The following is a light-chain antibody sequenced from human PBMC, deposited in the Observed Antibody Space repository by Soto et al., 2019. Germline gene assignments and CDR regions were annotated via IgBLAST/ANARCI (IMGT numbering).Light chain of an antibody. CDR3: QHYNTWWS. V-gene: IGKV3D-15*01. CDR1: QSVRSN. J-gene: IGKJ1*01. CDR2: GAS. Sequence: EIVMTPSHATLSVSPGERASLSCRASQSVRSNFAWYRQKPGQAPRLLLYGASTRATGIPGMVSGGCAGKDSPTTNSRQPYEFAALYYCQHYNTWWSCGQGTKGDI.